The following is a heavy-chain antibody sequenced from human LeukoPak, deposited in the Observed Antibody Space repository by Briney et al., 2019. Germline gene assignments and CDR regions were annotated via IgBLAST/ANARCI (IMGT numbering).Heavy chain of an antibody. V-gene: IGHV4-59*01. CDR3: ARGYCSGGSCYSRVFDY. CDR2: IYYSGST. CDR1: GGSISSYY. J-gene: IGHJ4*02. Sequence: SETLSFTCTVSGGSISSYYWSWIRRPPGKGLEWIGYIYYSGSTNYNPSLKSRVTISVDTSKNQFSPKLSSVTAADTAVYYCARGYCSGGSCYSRVFDYWGQGTLVTVSS. D-gene: IGHD2-15*01.